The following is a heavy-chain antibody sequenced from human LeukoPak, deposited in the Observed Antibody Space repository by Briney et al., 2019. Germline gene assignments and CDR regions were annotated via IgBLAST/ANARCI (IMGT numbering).Heavy chain of an antibody. CDR2: IYYSGGT. Sequence: SQTLSLTCTLSGGSISSGDYYWSWIRQPPGKGLEWIGYIYYSGGTYYNPSLKSRVTISVDTSKNQFSLELSSVTAADTAVYYCARSIVVVPAAHTYYDFWSGYPAYYYMDVWGKGTTVTVSS. V-gene: IGHV4-30-4*08. CDR1: GGSISSGDYY. J-gene: IGHJ6*03. D-gene: IGHD3-3*01. CDR3: ARSIVVVPAAHTYYDFWSGYPAYYYMDV.